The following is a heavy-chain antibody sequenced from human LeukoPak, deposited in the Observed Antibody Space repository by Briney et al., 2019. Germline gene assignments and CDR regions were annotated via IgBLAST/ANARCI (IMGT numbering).Heavy chain of an antibody. Sequence: ASVKVSCKASGYTFTGYFILWVRQAPGLGLEWMGWINPNSGGTNYAQKFQGRVTMTRDTSISTAYMEVSRLNSDDTAVYYCARDATGVAYGDYADYWGQGTLVTVSS. CDR2: INPNSGGT. V-gene: IGHV1-2*02. CDR1: GYTFTGYF. D-gene: IGHD4-17*01. J-gene: IGHJ4*02. CDR3: ARDATGVAYGDYADY.